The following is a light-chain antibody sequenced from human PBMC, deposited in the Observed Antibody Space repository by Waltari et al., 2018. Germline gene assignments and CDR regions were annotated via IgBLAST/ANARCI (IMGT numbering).Light chain of an antibody. Sequence: DIQMTQSPSTLSTYVGGRVTISCRASQTINTWLAWYQQRPGKAPTLLIDKASNLQDGVPSRFSGSGSWAEFTLTISSLQPDDFATYYCQQYNSYPYTFGPGTKLEIK. V-gene: IGKV1-5*03. CDR2: KAS. J-gene: IGKJ2*01. CDR3: QQYNSYPYT. CDR1: QTINTW.